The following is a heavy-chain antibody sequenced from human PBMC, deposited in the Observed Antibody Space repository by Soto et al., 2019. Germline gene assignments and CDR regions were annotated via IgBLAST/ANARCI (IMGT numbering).Heavy chain of an antibody. CDR3: ARVRRSSYYDILTGLDY. CDR1: GFTFSDHY. V-gene: IGHV3-72*01. D-gene: IGHD3-9*01. J-gene: IGHJ4*02. Sequence: EVQLVESGGGLVQPGGSLRLSCAASGFTFSDHYMDWVRQAPGKGLEWVGRTRNKANSYTTEYAASVKGRFTISRDDSKNSLYLQMNSLKTEDTAVYYCARVRRSSYYDILTGLDYWGQGTLVTVSS. CDR2: TRNKANSYTT.